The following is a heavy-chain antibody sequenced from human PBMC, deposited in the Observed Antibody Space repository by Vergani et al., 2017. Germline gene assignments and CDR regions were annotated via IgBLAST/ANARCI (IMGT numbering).Heavy chain of an antibody. D-gene: IGHD3-10*01. J-gene: IGHJ3*02. CDR3: ARQAYAGGAFDI. CDR1: GYSISSGYY. Sequence: VQLQESGPGQVKPSETLSLTCAVSGYSISSGYYWGWIRQPPGKGLEWIGSIYHSGSTYYNPSLKSRVTISVDTSKNQFSLKLSSVTAADTAVYYCARQAYAGGAFDIWGQGTMVTVSS. V-gene: IGHV4-38-2*01. CDR2: IYHSGST.